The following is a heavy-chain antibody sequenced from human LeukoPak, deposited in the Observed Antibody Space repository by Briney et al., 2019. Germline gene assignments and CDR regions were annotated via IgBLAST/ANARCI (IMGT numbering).Heavy chain of an antibody. Sequence: GGSLRLSCAASGFTFSTYAMNWVRQAPGKGLNWVSGISGSGDSTFYADSVKGRFTTSRDNSKKTLYLQMNSLRADDTAVYYCAKDARWLAPGTFDIWGQGTMVTVS. J-gene: IGHJ3*02. D-gene: IGHD6-19*01. CDR2: ISGSGDST. CDR1: GFTFSTYA. CDR3: AKDARWLAPGTFDI. V-gene: IGHV3-23*01.